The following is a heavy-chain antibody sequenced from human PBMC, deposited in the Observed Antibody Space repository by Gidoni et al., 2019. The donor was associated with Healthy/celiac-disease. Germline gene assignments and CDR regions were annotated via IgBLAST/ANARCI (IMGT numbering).Heavy chain of an antibody. D-gene: IGHD6-13*01. CDR2: INPNSGGT. CDR3: ARGKGYSSSWYDGEGQGDY. J-gene: IGHJ4*02. V-gene: IGHV1-2*02. CDR1: GYTFTGYY. Sequence: QVQLVQSGAEVTKPGASVKVSCKASGYTFTGYYMHWVRQAPGQGLEWMGWINPNSGGTNYAQKFQGRVTMTRDTSISTAYMELSRLRSDDTAVYYCARGKGYSSSWYDGEGQGDYWGQGTLVTVSS.